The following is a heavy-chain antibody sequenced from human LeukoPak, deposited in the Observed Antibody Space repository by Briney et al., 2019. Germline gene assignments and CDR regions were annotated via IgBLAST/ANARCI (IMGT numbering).Heavy chain of an antibody. J-gene: IGHJ4*02. Sequence: SGPALVKPTQTLTLTCTFSGFSLNTSGMCVSWIRQPPGKALEWLAGIDWDDDKFYSTSLKTRLTISKDPSKNQVVLTLTNMDPVDTASSYCARTTHDYGADYWGQGTLVTVSS. CDR2: IDWDDDK. CDR1: GFSLNTSGMC. V-gene: IGHV2-70*17. CDR3: ARTTHDYGADY. D-gene: IGHD4-17*01.